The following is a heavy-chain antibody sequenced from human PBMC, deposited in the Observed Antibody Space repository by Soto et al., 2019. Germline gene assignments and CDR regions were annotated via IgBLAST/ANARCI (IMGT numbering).Heavy chain of an antibody. D-gene: IGHD6-13*01. J-gene: IGHJ4*02. V-gene: IGHV1-46*01. Sequence: ASVKVSCKASGYTFTSYYMHWVRQAPGQGLEWMGIINPSGGSTNYAQKFQGRVTITADKSTSTAYMELSSLRSEDTAVYYCARGYSSSWYDRTFDYWGQGTLVTVSS. CDR1: GYTFTSYY. CDR3: ARGYSSSWYDRTFDY. CDR2: INPSGGST.